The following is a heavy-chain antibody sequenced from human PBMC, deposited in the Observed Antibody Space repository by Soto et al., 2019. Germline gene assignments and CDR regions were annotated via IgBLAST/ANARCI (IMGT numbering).Heavy chain of an antibody. Sequence: SETLSLTCTVSGGSISSYYWSWIRQPPGKGLEWIGYIYYSGSTNYNPSLKSRVTISLDTSKSQISLKVRSATAADAAVYYCARDLKEYCSDGPWNWFDPWGQGTLVTVSS. CDR2: IYYSGST. D-gene: IGHD2-15*01. J-gene: IGHJ5*02. CDR3: ARDLKEYCSDGPWNWFDP. CDR1: GGSISSYY. V-gene: IGHV4-59*01.